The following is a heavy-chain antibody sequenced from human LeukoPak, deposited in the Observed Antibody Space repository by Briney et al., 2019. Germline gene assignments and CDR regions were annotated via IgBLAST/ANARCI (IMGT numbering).Heavy chain of an antibody. CDR3: ARRGTTTFDY. Sequence: PSETLSLPCTVSGGSISSGGYYWSWIRQPPGQGLEWIGSIYYSGSTYYNPSLKSRVTISVDTSKNQFSLKLSAVTAADTAVYYCARRGTTTFDYWGQGTLVTVSS. J-gene: IGHJ4*02. CDR2: IYYSGST. CDR1: GGSISSGGYY. V-gene: IGHV4-39*07. D-gene: IGHD1-7*01.